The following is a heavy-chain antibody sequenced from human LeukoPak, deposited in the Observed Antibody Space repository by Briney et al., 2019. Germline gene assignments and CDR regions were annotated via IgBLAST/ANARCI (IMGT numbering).Heavy chain of an antibody. CDR1: GGSFSGYY. V-gene: IGHV4-34*01. J-gene: IGHJ6*03. CDR3: ARGRRDGYTLYYMDV. CDR2: INHSGSS. Sequence: PSETLSLTCAVYGGSFSGYYWSWIRQPPGKGLEWIGEINHSGSSNYNPSLKSRVTISVDTSKNQFSLNLISVTAADTAVYYCARGRRDGYTLYYMDVWGKGTTVTVSS. D-gene: IGHD5-24*01.